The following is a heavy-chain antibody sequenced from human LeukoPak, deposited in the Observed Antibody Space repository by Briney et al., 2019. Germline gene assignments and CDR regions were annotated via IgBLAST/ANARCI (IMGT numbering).Heavy chain of an antibody. D-gene: IGHD3-16*01. CDR3: ARLLIYTPCFDY. V-gene: IGHV4-61*02. CDR2: VYTYGNT. J-gene: IGHJ4*02. CDR1: GGSISSGNYY. Sequence: SETLSLTCTVSGGSISSGNYYWRWIRQPAGKGLEWIGRVYTYGNTNYNPSLKSRVTISIDTSRNQFSLKLSSVTAADTAVYYCARLLIYTPCFDYWSQGTLVTVSS.